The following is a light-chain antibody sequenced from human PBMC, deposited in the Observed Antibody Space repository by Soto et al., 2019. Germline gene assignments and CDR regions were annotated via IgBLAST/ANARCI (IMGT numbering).Light chain of an antibody. CDR3: AAWDDSLSASV. V-gene: IGLV1-47*01. Sequence: QSVLTQPPSASGTPGQRVTISCSGSSSNIGSNFVYWYQQLSGAAPKVLIYRNDQRPSGVPDRFSGSKSGTSASLVISGLRSEDEADYYCAAWDDSLSASVFGGGTKLTVL. CDR1: SSNIGSNF. CDR2: RND. J-gene: IGLJ7*01.